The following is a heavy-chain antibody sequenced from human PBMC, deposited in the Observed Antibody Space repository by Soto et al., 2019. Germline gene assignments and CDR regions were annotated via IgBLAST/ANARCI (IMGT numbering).Heavy chain of an antibody. CDR3: AKATRGGAATLIRDY. CDR2: ISGSGGST. V-gene: IGHV3-23*01. J-gene: IGHJ4*02. D-gene: IGHD6-13*01. Sequence: EVQLLESGGGLVQPGGSLRLSCAAAGFTFSIYAMSWVRQAPGKGLEWVSAISGSGGSTYYADSVKGRFTISRDNSKNTLYVQMISLRADDTAVYYCAKATRGGAATLIRDYWGQGTLVTVSS. CDR1: GFTFSIYA.